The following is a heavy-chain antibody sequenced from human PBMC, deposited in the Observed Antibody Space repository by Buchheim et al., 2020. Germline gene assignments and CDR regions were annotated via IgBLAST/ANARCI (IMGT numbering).Heavy chain of an antibody. Sequence: QVQLQESGPGLVKPSGTLSLTCSVSGASISSRNWWTWVRQSPGKGLEWIGEIYQSGTTNYNPSLKSRVTISMDKSKNQFSITVNSVTAADTAVFYCTKTGAQGYLQYWGQG. CDR1: GASISSRNW. J-gene: IGHJ6*01. CDR3: TKTGAQGYLQY. D-gene: IGHD6-13*01. CDR2: IYQSGTT. V-gene: IGHV4-4*02.